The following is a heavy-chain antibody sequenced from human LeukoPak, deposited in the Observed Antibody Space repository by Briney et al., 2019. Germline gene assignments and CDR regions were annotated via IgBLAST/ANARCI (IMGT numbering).Heavy chain of an antibody. J-gene: IGHJ4*02. Sequence: GGSLRLSCSASGFTFSSYSMNWVRQAPGKGLEWVSYISSSSSTIYYADSVKGRFTISRDNAKNSLYLQMNSLRAEDTAVYYCARGDWMELPKREGPVYYWGQGTLVTVSS. CDR2: ISSSSSTI. D-gene: IGHD1-7*01. CDR3: ARGDWMELPKREGPVYY. V-gene: IGHV3-48*04. CDR1: GFTFSSYS.